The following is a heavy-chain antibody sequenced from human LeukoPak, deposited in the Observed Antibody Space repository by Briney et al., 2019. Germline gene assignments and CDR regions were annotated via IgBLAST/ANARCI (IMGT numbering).Heavy chain of an antibody. CDR1: GGTFSSYA. V-gene: IGHV1-69*05. CDR3: AGGGRGMRNYDILTGFLDDLDY. D-gene: IGHD3-9*01. Sequence: ASLRLSCKASGGTFSSYAISWVRQAPGQGLEWMGGIIPIFGTANYAQKFQGRVTITTDESTSTPYMELSSLRSEDTAVYYCAGGGRGMRNYDILTGFLDDLDYWGQGTLVTVSS. CDR2: IIPIFGTA. J-gene: IGHJ4*02.